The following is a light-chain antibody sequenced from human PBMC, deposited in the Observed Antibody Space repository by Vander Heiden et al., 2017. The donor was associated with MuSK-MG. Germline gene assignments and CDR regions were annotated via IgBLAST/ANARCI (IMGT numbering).Light chain of an antibody. Sequence: SYVLTPPPSVSVAPGPTARITCAGNNIGSKSVHCDQHKPAQAPVLVVYDDSDRHSGIPERFSGSNSGNTATLTISRVEAGEEADYYCQVWDSSSDHVVFGGGTKLTVL. V-gene: IGLV3-21*02. J-gene: IGLJ2*01. CDR1: NIGSKS. CDR2: DDS. CDR3: QVWDSSSDHVV.